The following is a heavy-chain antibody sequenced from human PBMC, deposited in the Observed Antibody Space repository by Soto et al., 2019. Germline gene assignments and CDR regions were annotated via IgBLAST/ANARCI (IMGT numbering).Heavy chain of an antibody. V-gene: IGHV3-9*01. D-gene: IGHD3-22*01. CDR2: ISWNSGSI. Sequence: SLRLSCAASGFTFDDYAMHWVRQAPGKGLEWVSGISWNSGSIGYADSVKGRFTISRDNAKNSLYLQMNSLRAEDTALYYCAKGGYYDSSGHYNWFGPWGQGTLVPVSS. CDR3: AKGGYYDSSGHYNWFGP. J-gene: IGHJ5*02. CDR1: GFTFDDYA.